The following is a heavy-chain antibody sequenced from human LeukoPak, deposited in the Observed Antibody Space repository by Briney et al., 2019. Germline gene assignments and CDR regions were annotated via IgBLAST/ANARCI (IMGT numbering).Heavy chain of an antibody. V-gene: IGHV1-18*01. J-gene: IGHJ3*02. D-gene: IGHD2-15*01. CDR2: ISAYNGNT. CDR3: AQASRIGYLGYCSGGSCSTPLFDHAFDI. Sequence: ASVKVSCKASGYTFTNYGISWVRQAPGQGLEWMGWISAYNGNTNYAQKLQCRVTMTTDTSTSTAYMELRSLRSDDTAVYYCAQASRIGYLGYCSGGSCSTPLFDHAFDIWGQGTMVTVSS. CDR1: GYTFTNYG.